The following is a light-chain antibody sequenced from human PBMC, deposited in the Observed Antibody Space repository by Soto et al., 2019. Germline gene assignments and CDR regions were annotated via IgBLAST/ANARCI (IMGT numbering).Light chain of an antibody. CDR1: PTVSSSY. CDR3: QQYDSSPPWK. CDR2: GAS. Sequence: EIVMTQSPATLSLSPGEIATLSFRSLPTVSSSYLAWYQQKPGQAHRPIIYGASRRATGIPDRFSGSGSGTDFTLTISRLEPEDFAVYYCQQYDSSPPWKFGQGTKVDIK. V-gene: IGKV3-20*01. J-gene: IGKJ1*01.